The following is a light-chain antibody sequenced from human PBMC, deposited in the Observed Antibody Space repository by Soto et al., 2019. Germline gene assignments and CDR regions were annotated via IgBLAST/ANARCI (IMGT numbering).Light chain of an antibody. CDR2: GVS. J-gene: IGLJ2*01. CDR3: NSYTSTNTLV. CDR1: SSDVGDYNY. Sequence: QSALTHPASVSGSPGQSITISCTGTSSDVGDYNYVSWYQQHPGKAPKLIIYGVSNRPSGISNRFSGSKSGNTASLTISGLQAEDEADYYCNSYTSTNTLVFGGGTKVTVL. V-gene: IGLV2-14*01.